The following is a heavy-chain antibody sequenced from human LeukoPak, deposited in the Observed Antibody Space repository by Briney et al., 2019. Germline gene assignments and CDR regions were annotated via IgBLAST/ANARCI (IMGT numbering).Heavy chain of an antibody. J-gene: IGHJ4*02. CDR1: GFTFSSYA. D-gene: IGHD1-26*01. CDR2: ISGSGGST. V-gene: IGHV3-23*01. CDR3: AKGPVGASHFDY. Sequence: GGSLRLSCAASGFTFSSYAMSWVRQAPGKGLEWVSAISGSGGSTYYADSVKGRFTISRDNSKNTLHLQMNSLRAEDTAVYYCAKGPVGASHFDYWGQGTLVTVSS.